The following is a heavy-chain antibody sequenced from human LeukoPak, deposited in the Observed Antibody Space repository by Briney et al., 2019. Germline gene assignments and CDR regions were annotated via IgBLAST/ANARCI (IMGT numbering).Heavy chain of an antibody. V-gene: IGHV1-2*02. Sequence: ASVKVSCKASGYTFTGYYIHWVRQAPGQGLEWMGWINPNSGGTNYAQKFQGRVTTTRDTSISTAYMELSRLRSDDTAVYYCAKAARPGAVYYYYYMDVWGKGTTVTVSS. CDR3: AKAARPGAVYYYYYMDV. CDR1: GYTFTGYY. J-gene: IGHJ6*03. CDR2: INPNSGGT. D-gene: IGHD6-6*01.